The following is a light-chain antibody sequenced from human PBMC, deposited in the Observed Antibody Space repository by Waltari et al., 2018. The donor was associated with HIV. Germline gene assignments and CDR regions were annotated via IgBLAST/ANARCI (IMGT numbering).Light chain of an antibody. V-gene: IGLV2-14*03. CDR2: EVP. CDR1: TSDLDDYYS. Sequence: QSALTQPASVSGSPGQSITIPCSGPTSDLDDYYSVSWYQQHPGKAPKLIIFEVPYRPSGVSSRFSGSRSGTTASLTISGLQPEDEADYFCCSQATSGSLMFGGGTRLTVL. CDR3: CSQATSGSLM. J-gene: IGLJ3*02.